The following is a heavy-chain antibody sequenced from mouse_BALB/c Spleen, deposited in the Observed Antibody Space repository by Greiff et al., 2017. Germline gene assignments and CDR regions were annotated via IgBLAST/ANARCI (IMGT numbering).Heavy chain of an antibody. J-gene: IGHJ2*01. Sequence: DVQLVESGGGLVKPGGSLKLSCAASGFTFSSYAMSWVRQTPEKRLEWVASISSGGSTYYPDSVKGRFTISRDNARNILYLQMSSLRSEDTAMYYCARGPHGSSYWGQGTTLTVSS. CDR1: GFTFSSYA. V-gene: IGHV5-6-5*01. D-gene: IGHD1-1*01. CDR2: ISSGGST. CDR3: ARGPHGSSY.